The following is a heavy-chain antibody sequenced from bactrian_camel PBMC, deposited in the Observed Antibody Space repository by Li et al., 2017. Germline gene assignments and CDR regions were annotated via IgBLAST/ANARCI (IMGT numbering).Heavy chain of an antibody. D-gene: IGHD2*01. V-gene: IGHV3-2*01. CDR2: IYNDSSATYINT. CDR1: GFALSSYY. CDR3: ATLATDTWLQNY. Sequence: HVQLVESGGGLVQPGKSLRLSCAASGFALSSYYMSWVRQVPEKGLEWVSIIYNDSSATYINTYYTDSNRGRFTISRDNAKKSVFLQMNNLKPDDTAVYYCATLATDTWLQNYLGQGTQVTVS. J-gene: IGHJ4*01.